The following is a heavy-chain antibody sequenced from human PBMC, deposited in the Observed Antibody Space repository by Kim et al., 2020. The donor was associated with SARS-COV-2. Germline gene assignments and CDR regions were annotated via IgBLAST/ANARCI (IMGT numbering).Heavy chain of an antibody. Sequence: GGSLRLSCAASGFTFSSYWMSWVRQAPGKGLEWVANIKQDGSEKYYVDSVKGRFTISRDNAKNSLYLQMNSLRVEDTAVYYCASLPPADWNFDAWGRGTLVTVSS. CDR3: ASLPPADWNFDA. CDR2: IKQDGSEK. J-gene: IGHJ2*01. V-gene: IGHV3-7*01. CDR1: GFTFSSYW.